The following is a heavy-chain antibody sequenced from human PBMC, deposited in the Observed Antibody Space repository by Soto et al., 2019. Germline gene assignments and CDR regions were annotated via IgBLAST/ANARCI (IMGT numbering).Heavy chain of an antibody. J-gene: IGHJ5*02. V-gene: IGHV3-7*01. CDR3: ARVRRGAGGRGNWFDP. CDR1: GFTFSSYW. D-gene: IGHD3-10*01. Sequence: EVQLVESGGGLVQPGGSLRLSCAASGFTFSSYWMSWVRQAPGKGLEWVANIKQDGSEKYYVDSVKGRFTISRDNAKNSLYLQMNSLRAEDTAAYYCARVRRGAGGRGNWFDPWGQGTLVTVSS. CDR2: IKQDGSEK.